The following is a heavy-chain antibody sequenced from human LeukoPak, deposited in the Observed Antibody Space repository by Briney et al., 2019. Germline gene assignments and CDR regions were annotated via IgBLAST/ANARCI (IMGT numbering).Heavy chain of an antibody. CDR2: IIPLFGTT. CDR3: AREIERITISGNGFDY. V-gene: IGHV1-69*05. Sequence: SVKVSCKASGGTFSNYGITWVRQAPGQGLEWMGRIIPLFGTTNYAQKFQGRVTISTDESTSIVYMELSSLRSEDTALYYCAREIERITISGNGFDYWGQGTLVTVSS. D-gene: IGHD3-3*01. CDR1: GGTFSNYG. J-gene: IGHJ4*02.